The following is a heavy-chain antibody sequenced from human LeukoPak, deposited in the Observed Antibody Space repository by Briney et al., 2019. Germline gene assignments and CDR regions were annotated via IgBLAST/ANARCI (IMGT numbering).Heavy chain of an antibody. Sequence: SETLSLTCTVSGGSISSYYWSWIRQPPGKGLEWTAYIYYSGSTDYNPSLKSRVTISLDTSKNQFSLKLSSVTAADTAVYYCARDPAFDYWGQGTLVTVSS. V-gene: IGHV4-59*01. CDR3: ARDPAFDY. CDR1: GGSISSYY. J-gene: IGHJ4*02. CDR2: IYYSGST.